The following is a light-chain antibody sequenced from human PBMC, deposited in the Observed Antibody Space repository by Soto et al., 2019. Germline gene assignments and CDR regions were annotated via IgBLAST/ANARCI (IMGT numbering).Light chain of an antibody. J-gene: IGKJ2*01. V-gene: IGKV1-6*01. CDR1: QGIRND. CDR2: AAS. Sequence: AIQMTQSPSSLSASVGDRVTITCRASQGIRNDLGWYQQKSGKAPKLLIYAASTLQSGVPSRFSGSGSGTDLTLTISSLQPEDFASYYCLQDYDYPLTFGQGTKLEI. CDR3: LQDYDYPLT.